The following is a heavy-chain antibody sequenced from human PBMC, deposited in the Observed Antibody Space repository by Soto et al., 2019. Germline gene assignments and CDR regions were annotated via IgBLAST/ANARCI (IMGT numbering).Heavy chain of an antibody. CDR1: GFTFSSYS. V-gene: IGHV3-21*01. Sequence: EVQLVESGGGLVKPGGSLRLSCAASGFTFSSYSMNWVRQAPGKGLEWVSSISGSSSYIYYADSVKGRFTISRDNAKNSLHLQMNSLRVEDTAVYYCARVDSSGTQLHYGMDVWGQGTTVTVSS. J-gene: IGHJ6*02. CDR3: ARVDSSGTQLHYGMDV. CDR2: ISGSSSYI. D-gene: IGHD3-22*01.